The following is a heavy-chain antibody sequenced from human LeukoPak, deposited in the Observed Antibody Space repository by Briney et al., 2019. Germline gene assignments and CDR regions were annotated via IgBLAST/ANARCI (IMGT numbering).Heavy chain of an antibody. V-gene: IGHV5-51*01. J-gene: IGHJ4*02. CDR2: IYPGDSDT. D-gene: IGHD3-10*01. CDR3: VRQRGYYFDY. CDR1: GYSLTTYW. Sequence: GESLKISCKGSGYSLTTYWIGWVRQTPGKGLEWMGIIYPGDSDTRYSPSFQGQVTISAAKSISTAFLQWSSLKASDTAMYYCVRQRGYYFDYWGQGTLVTVSS.